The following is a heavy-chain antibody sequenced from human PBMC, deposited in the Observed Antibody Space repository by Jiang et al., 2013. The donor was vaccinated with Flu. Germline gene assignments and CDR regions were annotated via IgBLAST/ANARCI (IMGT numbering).Heavy chain of an antibody. CDR3: ARNGLSDLFDI. D-gene: IGHD6-25*01. Sequence: KPTQTLTLTCSVSGMSLSTSGVRVSWIRQPPGKALEWLARIDWDDERFYSTSLKTRLTISKDTSANQVVLTMTNMDPVDTATYYCARNGLSDLFDIWGLRDSGHRLL. J-gene: IGHJ3*02. V-gene: IGHV2-70*04. CDR1: GMSLSTSGVR. CDR2: IDWDDER.